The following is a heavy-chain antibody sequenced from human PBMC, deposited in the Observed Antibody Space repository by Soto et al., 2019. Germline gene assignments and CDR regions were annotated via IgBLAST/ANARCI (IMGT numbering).Heavy chain of an antibody. J-gene: IGHJ5*02. CDR2: IVPLFGTA. CDR1: GGTFGNTA. D-gene: IGHD3-3*01. CDR3: ARDGDPGYSFWSGPLGGGRFDP. Sequence: QVQLVQSGAEVKEPGSSVNVSCKTSGGTFGNTAVTWVRRVPGQGLEWIGGIVPLFGTANYAQKFRGRVMITADESTSTAYMDLSSLRSDDTAIYYCARDGDPGYSFWSGPLGGGRFDPWGQGTLVTVSS. V-gene: IGHV1-69*12.